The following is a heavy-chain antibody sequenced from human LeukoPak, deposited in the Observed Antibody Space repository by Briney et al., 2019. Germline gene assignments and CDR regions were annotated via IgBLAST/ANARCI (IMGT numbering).Heavy chain of an antibody. CDR3: VSPRGFSYGYFDY. CDR1: GGSISSSSAY. D-gene: IGHD5-18*01. V-gene: IGHV4-39*01. Sequence: SQTLSLTCTVSGGSISSSSAYWGWIRQPPGKGLEWIGSIYYSKNTYYNPSLKSRVTISADTSKNQSSLTLGSVSATDTAVYYCVSPRGFSYGYFDYWGQGTLVTVSS. J-gene: IGHJ4*02. CDR2: IYYSKNT.